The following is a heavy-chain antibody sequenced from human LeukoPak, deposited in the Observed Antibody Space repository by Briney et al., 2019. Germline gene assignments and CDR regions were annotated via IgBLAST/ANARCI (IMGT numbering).Heavy chain of an antibody. CDR1: GFTFSTYW. Sequence: GGSLRLACAASGFTFSTYWMNWVRQAPGKGLEWVALINPDGSQTNYVDSVRGRFTISRDNAENSLYLQMNSLRAEDTAVYYCARDLGYGALDPWGQGTLVTVSS. D-gene: IGHD4-17*01. V-gene: IGHV3-7*01. CDR3: ARDLGYGALDP. CDR2: INPDGSQT. J-gene: IGHJ5*02.